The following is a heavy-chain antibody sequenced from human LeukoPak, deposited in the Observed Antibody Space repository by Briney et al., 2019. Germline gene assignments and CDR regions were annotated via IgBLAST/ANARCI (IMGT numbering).Heavy chain of an antibody. CDR3: ARHRGLSYYDAFDI. CDR2: ISYTGDT. D-gene: IGHD1-26*01. J-gene: IGHJ3*02. V-gene: IGHV4-59*08. CDR1: GASISNYY. Sequence: SETLSLTCNVSGASISNYYWSWIRQPPGKGLEWIAYISYTGDTSYNPSLKSRVTISVDTSKNQFSLNLRSVTAADTAVYYCARHRGLSYYDAFDIWGQGTVVTVSS.